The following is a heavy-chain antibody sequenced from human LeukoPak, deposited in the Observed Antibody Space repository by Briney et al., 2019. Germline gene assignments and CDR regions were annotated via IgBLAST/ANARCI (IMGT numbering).Heavy chain of an antibody. CDR2: IYYSGST. CDR1: GGSVSSGDYY. D-gene: IGHD1-26*01. Sequence: SETLSLTCTVSGGSVSSGDYYWSWIRQPPGKGLEWIGYIYYSGSTNYNPSLKSRVTISVDTSKNQFSLNLSSVTAADTAVYYCAGDLSGSRDHFDYWGQGTLVTVSS. J-gene: IGHJ4*02. V-gene: IGHV4-61*08. CDR3: AGDLSGSRDHFDY.